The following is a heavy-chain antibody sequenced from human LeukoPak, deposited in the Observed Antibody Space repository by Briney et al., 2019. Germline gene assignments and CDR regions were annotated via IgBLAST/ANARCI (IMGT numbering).Heavy chain of an antibody. CDR3: ARGKYSYGCFDY. CDR1: GGTFSSYA. CDR2: IIPIFGTA. D-gene: IGHD5-18*01. V-gene: IGHV1-69*13. Sequence: SVTVSCKASGGTFSSYAISWVRQAPGQGLEWMGGIIPIFGTANYAQKFQGRVTITADESTSTAYMELSSLRSEDTAVYYCARGKYSYGCFDYWGQGTLVTVSS. J-gene: IGHJ4*02.